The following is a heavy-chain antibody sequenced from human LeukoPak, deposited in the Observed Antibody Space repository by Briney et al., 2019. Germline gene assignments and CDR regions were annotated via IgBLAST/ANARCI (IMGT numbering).Heavy chain of an antibody. V-gene: IGHV3-33*01. CDR3: ARVPSGWYDYYYMDV. CDR2: IWYDGSNK. J-gene: IGHJ6*03. D-gene: IGHD6-19*01. Sequence: GGSLRLSCAASGFTFSSYGMHWVRQAPGKGLEWVAVIWYDGSNKYYADSVKGRFTISRDNSKNTLYLQTNSLRAEDTAVYYRARVPSGWYDYYYMDVWGKGTTVTVSS. CDR1: GFTFSSYG.